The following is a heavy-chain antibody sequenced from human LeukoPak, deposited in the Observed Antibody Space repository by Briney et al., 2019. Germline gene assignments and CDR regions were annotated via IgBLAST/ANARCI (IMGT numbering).Heavy chain of an antibody. CDR3: AKDRRWELLHFDY. CDR1: GFTFSSYG. D-gene: IGHD1-26*01. J-gene: IGHJ4*02. Sequence: PGGSLRLSCAASGFTFSSYGMHWVRQAPGKGLEWVAFIRYDGSNKYYADSVKGRFTISRDNSKNTLYLQMNSLRAEDTAVYYCAKDRRWELLHFDYWGQGTLVTVSS. CDR2: IRYDGSNK. V-gene: IGHV3-30*02.